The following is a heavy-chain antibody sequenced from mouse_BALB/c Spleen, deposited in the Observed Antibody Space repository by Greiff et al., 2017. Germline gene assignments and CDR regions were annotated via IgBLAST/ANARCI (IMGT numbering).Heavy chain of an antibody. CDR1: GFNIKDTY. Sequence: EVKLQESGAELVKPGASVKLSCTASGFNIKDTYMPWVKQRPEQGLEWIGRIDPANGNTKYDPKFQGKATITADTSSNTAYLQLSSLTSEDTAVYYCARDYGNYGYYAMDYWGQGTSVTVSS. V-gene: IGHV14-3*02. CDR2: IDPANGNT. CDR3: ARDYGNYGYYAMDY. J-gene: IGHJ4*01. D-gene: IGHD2-1*01.